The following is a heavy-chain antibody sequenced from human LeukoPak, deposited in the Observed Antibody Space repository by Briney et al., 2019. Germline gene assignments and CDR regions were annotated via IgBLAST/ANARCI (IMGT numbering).Heavy chain of an antibody. CDR3: ARVAYSSGWTRFVS. Sequence: GASVKVSCKASGYTFTTYAMHWVRQAPGQRLAWMGWINTGNGNTKYSQRFQGRVTITRDTSATTAYMELSSLIYEDTAVYYCARVAYSSGWTRFVSWGQGNLVTVSS. J-gene: IGHJ4*02. V-gene: IGHV1-3*04. D-gene: IGHD6-19*01. CDR2: INTGNGNT. CDR1: GYTFTTYA.